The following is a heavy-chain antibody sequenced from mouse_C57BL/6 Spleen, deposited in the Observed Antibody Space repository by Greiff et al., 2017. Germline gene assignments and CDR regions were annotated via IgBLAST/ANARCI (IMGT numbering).Heavy chain of an antibody. J-gene: IGHJ3*01. D-gene: IGHD2-13*01. Sequence: QVQLQQSGPELVKPGASVKISCKASGYAFSSSWMTWVKQRPGKGLEWIGRIYPGDGDTNYNGKFKGKATLTTDKSSSTAYMQLSSLTSEDSAVYFCARGDYLAWFAYWGKGALVTVAA. V-gene: IGHV1-82*01. CDR3: ARGDYLAWFAY. CDR2: IYPGDGDT. CDR1: GYAFSSSW.